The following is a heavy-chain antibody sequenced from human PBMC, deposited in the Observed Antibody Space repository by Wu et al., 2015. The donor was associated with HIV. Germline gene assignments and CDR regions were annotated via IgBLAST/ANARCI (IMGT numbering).Heavy chain of an antibody. Sequence: QVQLVQSGAEVKKPGASVKVSCKASGYTFITYGISWVRQAPGQGLEWMGWISTYNGNTNYAQKLQGRVTMTTDTSTSTAYMELRSLRSDDTAVYYCARQYXSTWRYYYYYMDVWGKGTTVTVSS. CDR3: ARQYXSTWRYYYYYMDV. D-gene: IGHD6-13*01. CDR2: ISTYNGNT. J-gene: IGHJ6*03. CDR1: GYTFITYG. V-gene: IGHV1-18*01.